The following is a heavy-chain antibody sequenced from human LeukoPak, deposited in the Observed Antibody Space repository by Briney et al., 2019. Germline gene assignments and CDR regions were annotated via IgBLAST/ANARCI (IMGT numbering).Heavy chain of an antibody. Sequence: PGRSLRLSCAASGFTFSSYGMHWVRQAPGKGLEWVAVISYDGSNKYYADSVKGRFTISRDNSKNTLYLQMNSLRAEDTAVYYCASETYYDSSGYYYWGQGTLVTVSS. CDR1: GFTFSSYG. CDR2: ISYDGSNK. CDR3: ASETYYDSSGYYY. D-gene: IGHD3-22*01. J-gene: IGHJ4*02. V-gene: IGHV3-30*03.